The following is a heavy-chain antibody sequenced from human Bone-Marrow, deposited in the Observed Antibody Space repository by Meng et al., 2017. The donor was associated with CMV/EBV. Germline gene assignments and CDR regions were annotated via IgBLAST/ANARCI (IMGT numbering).Heavy chain of an antibody. V-gene: IGHV1-2*02. CDR2: INPNSGGT. CDR3: ARGRVVAWVRIVGAMSY. CDR1: GYTFTGYY. J-gene: IGHJ1*01. Sequence: ASVKVSCKASGYTFTGYYMHWVRQAPGQGLEWMGWINPNSGGTNYAQKFQGRVTMTRDTSISTAYMELSRLRSEDTAVYYCARGRVVAWVRIVGAMSYWGQGTLVTVPS. D-gene: IGHD1-26*01.